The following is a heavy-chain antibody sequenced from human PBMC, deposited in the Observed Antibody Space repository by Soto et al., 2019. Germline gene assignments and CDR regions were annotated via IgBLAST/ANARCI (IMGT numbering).Heavy chain of an antibody. CDR2: ISSSSSTI. CDR1: EVTCGSYS. V-gene: IGHV3-48*01. D-gene: IGHD1-7*01. J-gene: IGHJ4*02. CDR3: AREDNWNYELIDY. Sequence: GGPLRVSCAASEVTCGSYSMNWVRQAPGKGLEWVSYISSSSSTIYYADSVKGRFTISRDNAKNSLYLQMNSLRAEDTAVYYCAREDNWNYELIDYWGQGTLVTVSS.